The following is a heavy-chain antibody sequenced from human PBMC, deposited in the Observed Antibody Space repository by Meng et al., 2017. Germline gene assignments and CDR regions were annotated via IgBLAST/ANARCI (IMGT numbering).Heavy chain of an antibody. D-gene: IGHD6-13*01. V-gene: IGHV1-2*06. CDR2: INPKSGDT. Sequence: QVQVVQPGAEVKGPGASVKVSCKASGYTFPDYWLHWVRRAPGQGLEWMGRINPKSGDTHYAQRFQGRVTMTGDTSISTAYMELSGLRSDDTAMYYCARDEDISAAGKLFGDYWGQGTLVTVSS. J-gene: IGHJ4*02. CDR1: GYTFPDYW. CDR3: ARDEDISAAGKLFGDY.